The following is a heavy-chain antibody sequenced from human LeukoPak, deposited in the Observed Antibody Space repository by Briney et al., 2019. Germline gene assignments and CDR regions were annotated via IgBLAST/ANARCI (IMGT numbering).Heavy chain of an antibody. V-gene: IGHV4-59*12. CDR1: GGSLSSYY. CDR2: IYYSGST. J-gene: IGHJ4*02. CDR3: ARGSYDFWSGYSIDY. Sequence: SETLSLTCTLSGGSLSSYYWSWIRQPPGKGLEWIGYIYYSGSTNYNPSLKSRVTISVDTSKNQFSLKLSSVTAADTAVYYGARGSYDFWSGYSIDYWGQGTLVTVSS. D-gene: IGHD3-3*01.